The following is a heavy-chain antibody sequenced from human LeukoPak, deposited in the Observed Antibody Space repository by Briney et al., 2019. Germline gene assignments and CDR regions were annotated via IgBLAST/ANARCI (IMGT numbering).Heavy chain of an antibody. D-gene: IGHD5-12*01. J-gene: IGHJ4*02. CDR2: IKQDGSEK. V-gene: IGHV3-7*04. Sequence: GGSLRLSCAASGFTFSRFWMSWVRQAPGKGLEWVANIKQDGSEKYYVDSVKGRFTISRDNAENSLYLQMNSLRAEDTAVFYCARDGTYTDYDPDFDIWGQGTLVTVSS. CDR3: ARDGTYTDYDPDFDI. CDR1: GFTFSRFW.